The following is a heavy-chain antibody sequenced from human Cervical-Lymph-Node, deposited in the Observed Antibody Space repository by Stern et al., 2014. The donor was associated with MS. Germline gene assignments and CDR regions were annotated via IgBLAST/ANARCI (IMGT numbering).Heavy chain of an antibody. CDR3: ARSMVRGVINWFDP. J-gene: IGHJ5*02. CDR1: GYTFTSYD. D-gene: IGHD3-10*01. V-gene: IGHV1-8*01. CDR2: MNPNSGNT. Sequence: QVQLQESGAEVKKPGASVKVSCKASGYTFTSYDINWVRQATGQGLEWMGWMNPNSGNTGYAQKFQGRVTMTRNTSISTAYMELSSLRSEDTAVYYCARSMVRGVINWFDPWGQGTLVTVSS.